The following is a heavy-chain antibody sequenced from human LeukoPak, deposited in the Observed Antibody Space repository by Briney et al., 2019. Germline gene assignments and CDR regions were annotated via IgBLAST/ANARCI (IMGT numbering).Heavy chain of an antibody. V-gene: IGHV3-30*02. CDR1: GFPVTIHG. D-gene: IGHD6-13*01. CDR2: IRYDGSHK. CDR3: AKAQYSSSWYGPRAH. J-gene: IGHJ4*02. Sequence: GRSLRLSCAVSGFPVTIHGMHWARPAPGEGLEWVAFIRYDGSHKYYADSVTGRFTISRDNSKNTLYLQMNSLRAEDTAVYYCAKAQYSSSWYGPRAHWGQGTLVTVSS.